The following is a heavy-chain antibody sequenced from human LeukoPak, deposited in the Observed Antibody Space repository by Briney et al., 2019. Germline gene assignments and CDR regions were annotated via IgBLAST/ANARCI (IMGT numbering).Heavy chain of an antibody. CDR2: TTGSGGSS. J-gene: IGHJ6*03. CDR1: GFTFTGYA. Sequence: PGGSLRLSCAASGFTFTGYAITWVRQAPGKGLEWVSTTTGSGGSSYYADSVMGRFTISRDNSKNTLLLQMNGLRAEDTAVYYCAKGVVVVAASYYYMDVWGKGTTVTVSS. D-gene: IGHD2-15*01. V-gene: IGHV3-23*01. CDR3: AKGVVVVAASYYYMDV.